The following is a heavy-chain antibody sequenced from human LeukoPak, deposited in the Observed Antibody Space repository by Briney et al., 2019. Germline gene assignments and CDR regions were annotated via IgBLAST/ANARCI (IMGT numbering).Heavy chain of an antibody. CDR3: ARGGYNWNYEYYFDY. Sequence: PSETLSLTCTVSGGSISSSSYYWGWIRQPPGKGLGWIGYIYYSGSTNYNPSLKSRVTISVDTSKNQSSLKLSSVTAADPAVYYCARGGYNWNYEYYFDYWGQGTLVTVSS. D-gene: IGHD1-7*01. J-gene: IGHJ4*02. CDR1: GGSISSSSYY. CDR2: IYYSGST. V-gene: IGHV4-61*05.